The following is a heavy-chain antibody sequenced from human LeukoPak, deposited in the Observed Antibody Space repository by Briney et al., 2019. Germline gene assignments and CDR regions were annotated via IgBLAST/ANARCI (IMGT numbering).Heavy chain of an antibody. CDR1: GFTFSSYW. V-gene: IGHV3-74*01. Sequence: PGGSLRLSCAASGFTFSSYWMHWVRQAPGKGLVWVSRINADGSTTSYADSVRGRFTISRDNAKNTLYLQMNSLRAEDTAVYYCATLISGWSLYWGQGTLVTVSS. J-gene: IGHJ4*02. CDR2: INADGSTT. CDR3: ATLISGWSLY. D-gene: IGHD6-19*01.